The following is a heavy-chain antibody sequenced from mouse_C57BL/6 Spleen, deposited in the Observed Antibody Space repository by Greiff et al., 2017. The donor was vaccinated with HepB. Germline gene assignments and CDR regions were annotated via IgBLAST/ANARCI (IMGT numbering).Heavy chain of an antibody. CDR1: GYTFTSYW. D-gene: IGHD2-3*01. J-gene: IGHJ4*01. CDR3: ARERGYSSMDY. V-gene: IGHV1-69*01. Sequence: QVQLQQPGAELVMPGASVKLSCKASGYTFTSYWMHWVKQRPGQGLEWIGEIDPSDSYTNYNQKFKGKSTLTVDKSSSTAYMQLSSLTSEDSAVYYCARERGYSSMDYWGQGTSVTVSS. CDR2: IDPSDSYT.